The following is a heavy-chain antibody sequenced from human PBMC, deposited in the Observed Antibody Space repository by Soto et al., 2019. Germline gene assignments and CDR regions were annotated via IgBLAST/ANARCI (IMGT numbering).Heavy chain of an antibody. Sequence: GESLKISCKGSGYTFTNYWIGWVRQMPGKGLEWMGIIYPGDSDTKYNPSFQGQVTISADKSITTTYLRWTSLKASDTAIYYCAASIFYYGMDVWGQGTTVTVAS. V-gene: IGHV5-51*01. CDR3: AASIFYYGMDV. J-gene: IGHJ6*02. CDR1: GYTFTNYW. CDR2: IYPGDSDT.